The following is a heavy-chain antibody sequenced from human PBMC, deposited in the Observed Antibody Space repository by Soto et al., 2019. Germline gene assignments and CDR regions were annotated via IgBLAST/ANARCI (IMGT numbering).Heavy chain of an antibody. CDR1: GYSFTSYW. Sequence: PGESLKISCKGSGYSFTSYWIGWVRQMPGKGLEWMGLIYPGASDTRYSPSFQGQVTISADKSISTAYLQWSSLKASDTAMYYCARRTPPYDSKGNWFDPWGQGTLVTVSS. CDR3: ARRTPPYDSKGNWFDP. CDR2: IYPGASDT. V-gene: IGHV5-51*01. D-gene: IGHD3-22*01. J-gene: IGHJ5*02.